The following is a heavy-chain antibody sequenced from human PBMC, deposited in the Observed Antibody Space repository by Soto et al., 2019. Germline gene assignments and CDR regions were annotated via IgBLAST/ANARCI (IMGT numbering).Heavy chain of an antibody. CDR2: IYYSGST. V-gene: IGHV4-59*11. CDR3: ARTSHYYAMGV. Sequence: QVQLQESGPGLVKPSETLSLTCTVSGGSISSHFWTWIRQPPGKGLESIGYIYYSGSTNYNPSLRSRVNITLDKSKSQFSLNLRSVTAADTAVYYCARTSHYYAMGVWGQGTTVSVSS. J-gene: IGHJ6*02. CDR1: GGSISSHF.